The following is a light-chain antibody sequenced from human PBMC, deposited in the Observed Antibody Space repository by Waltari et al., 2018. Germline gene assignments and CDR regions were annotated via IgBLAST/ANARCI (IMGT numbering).Light chain of an antibody. CDR3: QQYNEWPPWT. Sequence: DIVLTQSPATLSVSPGERATLSCRASQSISNYLAWYQQTPVQAPRLLIDGASTRSTAIPDRFGGSRSGTEFTLTITRMQSEDFAVYYCQQYNEWPPWTFGQGTKVDIK. CDR2: GAS. CDR1: QSISNY. V-gene: IGKV3-15*01. J-gene: IGKJ1*01.